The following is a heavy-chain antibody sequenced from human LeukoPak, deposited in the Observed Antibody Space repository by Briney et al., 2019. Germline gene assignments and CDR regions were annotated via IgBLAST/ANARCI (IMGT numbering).Heavy chain of an antibody. CDR2: INHSGST. J-gene: IGHJ1*01. Sequence: SETLSLTCAVYGGSFSGYYWSWIRQPPGKGLEWIGEINHSGSTNYNPSLKSRVTISVDTSKNQFSLKLSSVTAADTAVYYCARGRMDVTMVRGVITRAGYFQHWGQGTLVTVSS. D-gene: IGHD3-10*01. CDR1: GGSFSGYY. V-gene: IGHV4-34*01. CDR3: ARGRMDVTMVRGVITRAGYFQH.